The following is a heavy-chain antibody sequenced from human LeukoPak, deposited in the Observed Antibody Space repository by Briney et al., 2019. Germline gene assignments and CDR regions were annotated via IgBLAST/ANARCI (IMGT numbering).Heavy chain of an antibody. V-gene: IGHV1-24*01. CDR2: FDPEDGET. J-gene: IGHJ1*01. Sequence: GASVNVSCKVSGYTLTELSMHWVRQAPGKGLEWMGGFDPEDGETIYAQKFQGRVTMTEDTSTDTAYMELSSLRSEDTAVYYCATGIGEYQLLTAEYFQHWGQGTLVTVSS. CDR1: GYTLTELS. D-gene: IGHD2-2*01. CDR3: ATGIGEYQLLTAEYFQH.